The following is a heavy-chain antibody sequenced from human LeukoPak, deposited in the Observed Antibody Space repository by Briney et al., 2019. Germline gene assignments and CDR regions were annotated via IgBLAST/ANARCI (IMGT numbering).Heavy chain of an antibody. J-gene: IGHJ4*02. D-gene: IGHD2-2*01. CDR2: IWYDGSNK. CDR3: ARATGGRYCSSTSCYGAIDY. Sequence: GGSLRLSCAASGFTFSSYGMHWVRQAPGKGLEWVAVIWYDGSNKYYADSVKGRFTISRDNSKNTLYLQVNSLRAEDTAVYYCARATGGRYCSSTSCYGAIDYWGQGTLVTVSS. CDR1: GFTFSSYG. V-gene: IGHV3-33*01.